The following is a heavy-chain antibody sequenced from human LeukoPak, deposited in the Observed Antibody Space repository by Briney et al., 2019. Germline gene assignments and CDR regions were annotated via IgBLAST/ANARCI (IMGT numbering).Heavy chain of an antibody. V-gene: IGHV4-39*07. CDR3: ARHGGIATAGTQIDDWFDP. D-gene: IGHD6-13*01. CDR1: GGSISSSSYY. J-gene: IGHJ5*02. Sequence: SETLSLTCTVSGGSISSSSYYWGWIRQPPGKGLEWIGSIYYSGSTYYNPSLKSRVTISVDTSKNQFSLKLSSVTAADTAVYYCARHGGIATAGTQIDDWFDPWGQGTLVTVSS. CDR2: IYYSGST.